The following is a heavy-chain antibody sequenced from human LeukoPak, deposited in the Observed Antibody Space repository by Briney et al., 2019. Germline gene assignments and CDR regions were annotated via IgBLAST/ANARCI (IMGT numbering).Heavy chain of an antibody. D-gene: IGHD6-13*01. CDR2: ISSSGSTI. Sequence: GGSLRLSCAAAGFTFSMDEINWVRQAPGKGLEWVSYISSSGSTIYYADSGKGRFTISRDNAKNSLYLQMNSLSAEDTAVYYCLSSAPGIAAAGGLGDYFDYWGQGTLVTVSS. J-gene: IGHJ4*02. CDR1: GFTFSMDE. CDR3: LSSAPGIAAAGGLGDYFDY. V-gene: IGHV3-48*03.